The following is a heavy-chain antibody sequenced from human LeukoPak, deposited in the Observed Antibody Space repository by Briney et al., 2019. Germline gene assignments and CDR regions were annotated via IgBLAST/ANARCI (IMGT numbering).Heavy chain of an antibody. CDR3: ARDRDPVAFDI. CDR2: INAYNGNT. V-gene: IGHV1-18*01. J-gene: IGHJ3*02. Sequence: GASVKVSCKASSYTLTNYCISWVRQAPGQGLEWMGWINAYNGNTNYAQNLQGRVTMTKDTSTNTAYMELRSLRSDDTAVYYCARDRDPVAFDIWGQGTMVTVSS. CDR1: SYTLTNYC.